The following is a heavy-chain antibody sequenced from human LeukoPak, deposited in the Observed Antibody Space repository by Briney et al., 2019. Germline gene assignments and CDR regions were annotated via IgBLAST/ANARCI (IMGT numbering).Heavy chain of an antibody. CDR1: GYTFSSYD. D-gene: IGHD5-18*01. CDR2: MNPSSGNT. Sequence: GASVKVSCKAAGYTFSSYDINWVRQAPGQGREWMGWMNPSSGNTGYTQKFQGRVTMTRDTSISTAYMELSSLRSEDTALYYCARMRGYTYGYWYLDLWGRGTLVTVSS. J-gene: IGHJ2*01. CDR3: ARMRGYTYGYWYLDL. V-gene: IGHV1-8*01.